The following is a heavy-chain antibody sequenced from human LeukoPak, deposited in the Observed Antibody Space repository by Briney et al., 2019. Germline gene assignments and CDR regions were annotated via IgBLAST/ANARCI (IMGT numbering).Heavy chain of an antibody. V-gene: IGHV1-2*02. J-gene: IGHJ5*02. CDR1: GYTFSDYY. Sequence: GASVKVSCKASGYTFSDYYMHWVRQAPGQGLEWMGWIKPNSGGTNYAQKFQGRVTMTRDTSINTAYMELSSLRSDDTAVYYCARGPAMVTTYRGGNWFDPWGQGTLVTVSS. CDR3: ARGPAMVTTYRGGNWFDP. CDR2: IKPNSGGT. D-gene: IGHD5-18*01.